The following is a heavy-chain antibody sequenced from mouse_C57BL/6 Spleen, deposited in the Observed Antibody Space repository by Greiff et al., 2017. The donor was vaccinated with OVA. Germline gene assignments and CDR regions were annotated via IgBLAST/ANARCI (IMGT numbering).Heavy chain of an antibody. CDR3: ARYGSFFDY. D-gene: IGHD1-1*01. CDR1: GFTFTDYY. Sequence: EVMLVESGGGLVQPGGSLSLSCAASGFTFTDYYMSWVRQPPGKALEWLGFIRNKANGYTTEYSASVKGRFTISRDNSQSILYLQMNALRAEDSATYYCARYGSFFDYWGHGTTLTVSS. J-gene: IGHJ2*01. V-gene: IGHV7-3*01. CDR2: IRNKANGYTT.